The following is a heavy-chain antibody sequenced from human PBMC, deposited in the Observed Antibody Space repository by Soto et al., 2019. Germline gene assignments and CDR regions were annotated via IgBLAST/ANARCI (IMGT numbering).Heavy chain of an antibody. V-gene: IGHV3-23*01. Sequence: GGSLRLSCAGSGSTFTDFTMTWVRQAPGKGLEWVSAISGDGLSTYYAGSVKGRFTISRDNSKTTLYLQMNSLRAEDTAVYYCARRPDAFDIWGRGTMVTVSS. J-gene: IGHJ3*02. CDR3: ARRPDAFDI. CDR2: ISGDGLST. CDR1: GSTFTDFT.